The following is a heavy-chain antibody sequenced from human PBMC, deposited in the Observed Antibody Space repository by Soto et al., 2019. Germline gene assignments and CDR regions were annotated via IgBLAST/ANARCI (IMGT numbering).Heavy chain of an antibody. V-gene: IGHV4-31*03. CDR2: IHYSGST. CDR1: GGSVSSGGYY. CDR3: ARAGGAGSGHDWFDP. J-gene: IGHJ5*02. D-gene: IGHD6-13*01. Sequence: SETLSLTCNVSGGSVSSGGYYWSWIRQHPGKGLEWIGYIHYSGSTYYNPSLKSRVTMSIDKSKNLFSLNLSSVTAADTAVYYCARAGGAGSGHDWFDPWGQGTLVTVSS.